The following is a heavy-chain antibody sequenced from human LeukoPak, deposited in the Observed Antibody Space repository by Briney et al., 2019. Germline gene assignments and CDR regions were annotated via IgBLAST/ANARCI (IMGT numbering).Heavy chain of an antibody. CDR2: INPNSGGT. V-gene: IGHV1-2*04. J-gene: IGHJ4*02. D-gene: IGHD6-13*01. CDR3: ARGGSSWYGPRGYFDY. Sequence: ASVTVSCKASGYTFTGYYMHWVRQAPGQGLEWMGWINPNSGGTNYAQKFQGWVTMTRDTSISTAYMELSRLRSDDTAVYYCARGGSSWYGPRGYFDYWGQGTLVTVSS. CDR1: GYTFTGYY.